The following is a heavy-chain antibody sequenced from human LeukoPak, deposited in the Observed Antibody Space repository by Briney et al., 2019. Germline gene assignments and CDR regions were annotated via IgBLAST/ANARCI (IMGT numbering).Heavy chain of an antibody. V-gene: IGHV1-2*02. J-gene: IGHJ4*02. CDR2: INPNSGGT. CDR3: ARGPNVWFGELSAYFDY. Sequence: GASVKVSCKASGYTFTGYYMHWVRQAPGQGLEWMGWINPNSGGTNYAQKFQGRVTMTRDTSISTAYMELSRLRSDDTAVYYCARGPNVWFGELSAYFDYWGQGTLVTVSS. D-gene: IGHD3-10*01. CDR1: GYTFTGYY.